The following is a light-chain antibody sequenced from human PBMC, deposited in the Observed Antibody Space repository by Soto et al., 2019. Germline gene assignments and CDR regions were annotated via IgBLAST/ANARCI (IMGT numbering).Light chain of an antibody. CDR3: QQYGSSFFT. Sequence: EIVLTQSPGTLSLSPGERATLSCRASQNVSSSYLAWYQQKPGQAPRLLIYGASSRATGIPDRFSGSGSGTDFTLTISRLEPEDFAVYYCQQYGSSFFTFGPGTKVDIK. V-gene: IGKV3-20*01. J-gene: IGKJ3*01. CDR2: GAS. CDR1: QNVSSSY.